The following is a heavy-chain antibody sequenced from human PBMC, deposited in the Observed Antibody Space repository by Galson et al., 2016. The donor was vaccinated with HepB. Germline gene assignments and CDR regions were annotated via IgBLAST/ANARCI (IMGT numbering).Heavy chain of an antibody. CDR2: ITATGDST. CDR1: GFTFSNYA. D-gene: IGHD1-26*01. Sequence: SLRLSCAASGFTFSNYALIWVRQAPGRGLEWVSAITATGDSTYYADSVKGRFTISRDNSKNTLYLQMNSLRAEDTALYYCAKVPIPWRVGYFDYWGQGTLLTVSS. V-gene: IGHV3-23*01. J-gene: IGHJ4*02. CDR3: AKVPIPWRVGYFDY.